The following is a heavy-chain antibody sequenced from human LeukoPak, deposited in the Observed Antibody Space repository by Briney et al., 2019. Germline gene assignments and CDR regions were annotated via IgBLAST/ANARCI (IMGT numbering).Heavy chain of an antibody. CDR2: IRAAGGRT. V-gene: IGHV3-23*01. Sequence: PGGSLRLSCAASGFTFSSYAMSWVRQPPGKGLEWVSAIRAAGGRTDYADFVKGRFTISRDNSKNTVYLQMNSLRAEDTAVYYCAKYYDSSTYYHFDSWGQGTLVTASS. J-gene: IGHJ4*02. CDR1: GFTFSSYA. CDR3: AKYYDSSTYYHFDS. D-gene: IGHD3-22*01.